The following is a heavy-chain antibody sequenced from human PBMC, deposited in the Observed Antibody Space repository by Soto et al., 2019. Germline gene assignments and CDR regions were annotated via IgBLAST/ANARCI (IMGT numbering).Heavy chain of an antibody. CDR1: GFSLSTSGVG. Sequence: QITLKESGPTLVKPTQTLTLTCTFSGFSLSTSGVGVGWIRQPPGKALECLALIYWDDDKRYSPSLKSRLTITKDTSKNQVVLRMTNRDPVDTATYYCAHSGPMTSVTTGGQRRKFWYFDLWGRGTLVTVSS. V-gene: IGHV2-5*02. D-gene: IGHD4-17*01. CDR2: IYWDDDK. J-gene: IGHJ2*01. CDR3: AHSGPMTSVTTGGQRRKFWYFDL.